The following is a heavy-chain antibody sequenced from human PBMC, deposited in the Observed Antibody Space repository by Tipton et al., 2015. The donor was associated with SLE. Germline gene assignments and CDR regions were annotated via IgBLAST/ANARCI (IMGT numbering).Heavy chain of an antibody. D-gene: IGHD3-10*01. CDR3: ARGAKERITLVRVRPYYFDY. Sequence: TLSLTCTVSGGSISSHYWSWIRQPPGKGLEWIGQTNPSGNTNYNPSLKSRVTISVDTSNNQLSLKLTSVTAADTAVYYGARGAKERITLVRVRPYYFDYWGHGSLVTVSS. V-gene: IGHV4-34*01. CDR1: GGSISSHY. CDR2: TNPSGNT. J-gene: IGHJ4*01.